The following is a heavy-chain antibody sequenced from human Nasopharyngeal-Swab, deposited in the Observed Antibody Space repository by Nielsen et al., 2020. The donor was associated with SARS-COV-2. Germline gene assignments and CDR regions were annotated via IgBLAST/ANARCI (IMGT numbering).Heavy chain of an antibody. Sequence: GGSLRLSCSTSGFTFGNSALHWVRQAPGKGLEYVSAISTHGGGTYYADSVKGRFTISRDNSKNTLYLQMNSLRAEDTAVYYCARYDDYYDSSGYAYWGQGTLVTVSS. V-gene: IGHV3-64*04. CDR3: ARYDDYYDSSGYAY. J-gene: IGHJ4*02. D-gene: IGHD3-22*01. CDR2: ISTHGGGT. CDR1: GFTFGNSA.